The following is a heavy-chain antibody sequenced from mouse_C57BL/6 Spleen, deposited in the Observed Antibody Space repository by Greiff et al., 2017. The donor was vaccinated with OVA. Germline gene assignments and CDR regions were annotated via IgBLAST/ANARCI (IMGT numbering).Heavy chain of an antibody. CDR2: IDPSDSYT. D-gene: IGHD2-3*01. Sequence: VQLQQPGAELVKPGASVKLSCKASGYTFTSYWMQWVKQRPGQGLEWIGEIDPSDSYTNYNQKFKGKATLTVDTSSSTAYMQLSSLTSEDSAVYYCARAYDGPFDYWGQGTTLAVSS. V-gene: IGHV1-50*01. CDR1: GYTFTSYW. CDR3: ARAYDGPFDY. J-gene: IGHJ2*01.